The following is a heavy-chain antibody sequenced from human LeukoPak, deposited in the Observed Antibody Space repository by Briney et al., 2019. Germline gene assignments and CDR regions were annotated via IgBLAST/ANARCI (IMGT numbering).Heavy chain of an antibody. J-gene: IGHJ4*02. Sequence: ASVTVSCKASGYTFTSYDINWVRQAPGQGLEWMGWMNPNSGNTDYAQKFQGRATMTRNTSISTAYMELSSLRSEDTAVYYCARVQWLAPQYYFDYWGQGTLVTVSS. CDR1: GYTFTSYD. CDR2: MNPNSGNT. V-gene: IGHV1-8*01. D-gene: IGHD6-19*01. CDR3: ARVQWLAPQYYFDY.